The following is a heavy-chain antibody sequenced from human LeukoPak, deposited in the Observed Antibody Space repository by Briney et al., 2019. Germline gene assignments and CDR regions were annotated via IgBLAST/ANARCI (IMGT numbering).Heavy chain of an antibody. CDR2: IYHSGST. CDR3: ARGQQQLQVYYYYMDV. Sequence: PSETLSLTCAVSGYSISSGYYWGWIRQPPGKGLEWIGSIYHSGSTYYNPSLKSRVTISVDTSKNQFSLKLSSVTAADTAVYYCARGQQQLQVYYYYMDVWGKGTTVTVSS. CDR1: GYSISSGYY. D-gene: IGHD6-13*01. V-gene: IGHV4-38-2*01. J-gene: IGHJ6*03.